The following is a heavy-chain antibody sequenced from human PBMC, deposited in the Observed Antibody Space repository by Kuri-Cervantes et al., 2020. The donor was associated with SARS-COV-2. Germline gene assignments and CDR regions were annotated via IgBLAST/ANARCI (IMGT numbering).Heavy chain of an antibody. J-gene: IGHJ6*02. Sequence: GSLRLSCTVSGGSISSCYWSWIRQPPGKGLEWIGYIYYSGSTNYNPSLKSRVTISVDTSKNQFSLKLSSVTAADTAVYYCARQVATIYHYYYGMDVWGQGTTVTVSS. V-gene: IGHV4-59*08. CDR3: ARQVATIYHYYYGMDV. CDR2: IYYSGST. CDR1: GGSISSCY. D-gene: IGHD5-12*01.